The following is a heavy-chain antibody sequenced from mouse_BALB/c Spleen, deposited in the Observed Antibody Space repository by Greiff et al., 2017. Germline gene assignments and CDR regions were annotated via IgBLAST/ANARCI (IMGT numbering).Heavy chain of an antibody. CDR1: GYTFTEYT. V-gene: IGHV1-18*01. D-gene: IGHD1-1*01. J-gene: IGHJ4*01. CDR2: INPNNGGT. CDR3: ARETIYYYGSSYDVYAMDY. Sequence: VQLQPSGPELVKPGASVKISCKTSGYTFTEYTMHWVKQSHGKSLEWIGGINPNNGGTSYNQKFKGKATLTVDKSSSTAYMELRSLTSEDSAVYYCARETIYYYGSSYDVYAMDYWGQGTSVTVSS.